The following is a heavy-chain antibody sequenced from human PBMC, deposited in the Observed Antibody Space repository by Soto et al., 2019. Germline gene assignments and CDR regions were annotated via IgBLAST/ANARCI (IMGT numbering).Heavy chain of an antibody. CDR1: GDTFTSYA. D-gene: IGHD2-15*01. CDR3: ARGGYCSGGSCSAFNWFDP. J-gene: IGHJ5*02. CDR2: INAGNGNT. Sequence: ASVKVSCKASGDTFTSYAMHWVRQAPGQRLEWMGWINAGNGNTKYSQKFQGRVTITRDTSASTAYMELSSLRSEDTAVYYCARGGYCSGGSCSAFNWFDPWGQGTLVTVSS. V-gene: IGHV1-3*01.